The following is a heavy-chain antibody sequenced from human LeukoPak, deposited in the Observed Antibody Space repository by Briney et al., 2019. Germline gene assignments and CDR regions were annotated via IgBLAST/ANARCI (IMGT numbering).Heavy chain of an antibody. D-gene: IGHD3-22*01. CDR2: ISAYNGNT. Sequence: ASVKVSCKASGYTFTSYGISWVRQAPGQGLEWMGWISAYNGNTNYAQKLQGRVTMTTDTSTSTAYMGLRSLRSDDTAVYYCARSPKYYYDSSDFDYWGQGTLVTVSS. V-gene: IGHV1-18*01. J-gene: IGHJ4*02. CDR1: GYTFTSYG. CDR3: ARSPKYYYDSSDFDY.